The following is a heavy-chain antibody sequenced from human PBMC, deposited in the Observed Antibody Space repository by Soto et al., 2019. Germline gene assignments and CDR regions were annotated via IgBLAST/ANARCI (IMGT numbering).Heavy chain of an antibody. J-gene: IGHJ4*02. CDR3: ASSLPNCSGGNCYSDHFDY. Sequence: PSETLCLTCTVAGGSISSDGCYWSWIRQHPGKGLEWIGYIYYSGSTYYNPSLKSRITISVDTSKNQFSLKLSSVTAADTAVYYCASSLPNCSGGNCYSDHFDYWGQGTLVTVSS. V-gene: IGHV4-31*03. CDR2: IYYSGST. CDR1: GGSISSDGCY. D-gene: IGHD2-15*01.